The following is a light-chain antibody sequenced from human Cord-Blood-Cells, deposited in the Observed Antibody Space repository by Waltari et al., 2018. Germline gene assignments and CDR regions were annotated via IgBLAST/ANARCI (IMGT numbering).Light chain of an antibody. J-gene: IGLJ1*01. Sequence: QSALTQPASVSGSPGQSITISCTGTSSDVGSYNLVSWYQQHPGKAPKPMIYEGSKRPSGVSNRFSGSKSDNTASLTISGLQAEDEADYYCCSYAGSSYVFGTGTKVTVL. V-gene: IGLV2-23*01. CDR2: EGS. CDR1: SSDVGSYNL. CDR3: CSYAGSSYV.